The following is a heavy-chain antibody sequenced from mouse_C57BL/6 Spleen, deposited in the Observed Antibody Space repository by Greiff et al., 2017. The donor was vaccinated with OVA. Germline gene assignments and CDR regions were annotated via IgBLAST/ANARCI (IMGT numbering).Heavy chain of an antibody. CDR2: IDPEDGET. CDR1: GFNIKDYY. Sequence: VQLQQSGAELVKPGASVKLSCTASGFNIKDYYMTWVKQRTVQGLEWIGSIDPEDGETKYDPKFQGKATLTVDSSSNTAYLQLSSLTSEDTAVYYCDRSTTGVSFDDWGQGTTLTVSS. CDR3: DRSTTGVSFDD. J-gene: IGHJ2*01. D-gene: IGHD1-1*01. V-gene: IGHV14-2*01.